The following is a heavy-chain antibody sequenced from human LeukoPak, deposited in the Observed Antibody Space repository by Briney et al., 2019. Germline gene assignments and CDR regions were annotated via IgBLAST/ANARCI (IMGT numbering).Heavy chain of an antibody. V-gene: IGHV4-59*12. CDR1: GGSISSYY. CDR3: ARAIPGYCSSTSCYIDAFDI. Sequence: PSETLSLTCTVSGGSISSYYWSWIRQPPGKGLEWIGYIYHSGSTYYNPSLKSRVTISVDRSKNQFSLKLSSVSAADTAVYYCARAIPGYCSSTSCYIDAFDIWGQGTMVTVSS. J-gene: IGHJ3*02. CDR2: IYHSGST. D-gene: IGHD2-2*02.